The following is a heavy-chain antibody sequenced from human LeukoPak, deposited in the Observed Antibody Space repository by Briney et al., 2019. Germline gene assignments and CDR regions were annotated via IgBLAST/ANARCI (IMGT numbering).Heavy chain of an antibody. D-gene: IGHD3-10*01. V-gene: IGHV3-30*04. CDR3: VMGSTRVREFGELFDH. J-gene: IGHJ4*02. CDR1: GFTFSSYA. CDR2: ISSDGSNK. Sequence: GGSLRLSCAASGFTFSSYAMHWVRQAPGKGLEWVAVISSDGSNKYYADSMKGRFTISRDNSKDTLYLQIKSLRAEDTAVYYCVMGSTRVREFGELFDHWGQGTLVTVSS.